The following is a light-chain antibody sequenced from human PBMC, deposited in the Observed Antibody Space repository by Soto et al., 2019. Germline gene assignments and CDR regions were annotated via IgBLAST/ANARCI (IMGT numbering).Light chain of an antibody. CDR2: DVS. CDR3: SSYTSSSTLV. Sequence: QSALTQPASVSGSPGQSITISCTGTSSDVGGYNYVSWYQQHPGKAPKLMIYDVSNRPSGVSNRFSGSKSGNTASLTISGIQAEDEADYYCSSYTSSSTLVFGGGTKVTFL. J-gene: IGLJ2*01. V-gene: IGLV2-14*01. CDR1: SSDVGGYNY.